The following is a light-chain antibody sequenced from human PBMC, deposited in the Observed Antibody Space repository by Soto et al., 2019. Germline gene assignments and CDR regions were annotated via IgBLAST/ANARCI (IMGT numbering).Light chain of an antibody. CDR1: QVIRNY. V-gene: IGKV1-33*01. CDR3: QHYDRLPIP. Sequence: DIEMTQSPSSLSASVGDRVTITCQASQVIRNYLTWYQQKPGRAPVLLIYDAANLETGVPPRFSGSGSGRDFTLTISCLQPEDITPYYCQHYDRLPIPFGQGTRPAIK. CDR2: DAA. J-gene: IGKJ5*01.